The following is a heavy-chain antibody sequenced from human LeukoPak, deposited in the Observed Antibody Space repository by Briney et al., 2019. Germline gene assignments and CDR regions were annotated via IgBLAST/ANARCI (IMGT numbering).Heavy chain of an antibody. CDR1: GFTVSSNY. V-gene: IGHV3-66*01. D-gene: IGHD6-6*01. CDR2: IYSGGST. CDR3: ARDMPYSSSSVGDY. J-gene: IGHJ4*02. Sequence: GGSLRLSCAASGFTVSSNYMSWVRQAPGKGLEWVSVIYSGGSTYYADSVKGRFTISRDNAKNSLYLQMNSLRAEDTAVYYCARDMPYSSSSVGDYWGQGTLVTVSS.